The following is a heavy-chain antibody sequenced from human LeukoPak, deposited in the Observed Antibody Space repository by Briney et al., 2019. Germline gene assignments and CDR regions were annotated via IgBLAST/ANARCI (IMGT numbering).Heavy chain of an antibody. CDR1: GYTFTGYY. D-gene: IGHD1-1*01. J-gene: IGHJ5*02. CDR2: INPNSGGT. CDR3: ARQYNWNDAPDDPRPFDP. Sequence: GASVKVSCKASGYTFTGYYMHWVRQAPGQGLEWMGWINPNSGGTNYAQKFQGWVTVTRDTSISTAYMELSRLRSDDTAVYYCARQYNWNDAPDDPRPFDPWGQGTLVTVSS. V-gene: IGHV1-2*04.